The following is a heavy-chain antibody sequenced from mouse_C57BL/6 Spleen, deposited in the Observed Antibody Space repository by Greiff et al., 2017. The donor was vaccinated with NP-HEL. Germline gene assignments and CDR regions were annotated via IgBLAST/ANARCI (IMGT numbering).Heavy chain of an antibody. Sequence: SGPVLVKPGASVKMSCKASGYTFTDYYMNWVKQSHGKSLEWIGVINPYNGGTSYNQKFKGKATLTGDKSSSTAYMELNSLTSEDSAVYYCARTTYGSGYFDVWGTGTTVTVSS. CDR1: GYTFTDYY. J-gene: IGHJ1*03. CDR3: ARTTYGSGYFDV. D-gene: IGHD1-1*01. CDR2: INPYNGGT. V-gene: IGHV1-19*01.